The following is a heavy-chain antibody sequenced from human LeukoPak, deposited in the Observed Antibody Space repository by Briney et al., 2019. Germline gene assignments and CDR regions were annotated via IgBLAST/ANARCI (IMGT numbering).Heavy chain of an antibody. CDR3: ARDFPGSPRNPYFDY. J-gene: IGHJ4*02. CDR2: ISSSSRYT. D-gene: IGHD3-10*01. Sequence: ISSSSRYTNYADSVKGRFTISRDNAKNSLYLQMNSLRAEDTAVYYCARDFPGSPRNPYFDYWGQGTLVTVSS. V-gene: IGHV3-11*06.